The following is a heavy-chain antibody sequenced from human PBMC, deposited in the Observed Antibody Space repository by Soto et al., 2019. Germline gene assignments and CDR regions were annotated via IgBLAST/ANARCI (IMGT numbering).Heavy chain of an antibody. CDR2: INPNSGGT. D-gene: IGHD6-6*01. CDR1: GYTFTGYY. Sequence: ASVKVSCKASGYTFTGYYMHWVRQAPGQGLEWMGWINPNSGGTNYAQKFQGRVTMTRDTSISTAYMELSRLRSDDTAVYYCARDEGSSSGFDYWGQGTLVTVPS. V-gene: IGHV1-2*02. CDR3: ARDEGSSSGFDY. J-gene: IGHJ4*02.